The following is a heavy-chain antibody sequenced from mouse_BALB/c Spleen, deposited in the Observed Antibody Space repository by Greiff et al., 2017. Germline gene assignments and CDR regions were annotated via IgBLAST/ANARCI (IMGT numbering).Heavy chain of an antibody. J-gene: IGHJ2*01. CDR2: ILPGSGST. V-gene: IGHV1-9*01. CDR1: GYTFSSYW. Sequence: VQLQESGAELMKPGASVKISCKATGYTFSSYWIEWVKQRPGHGLEWIGEILPGSGSTNYNEKFKGKATFTADTSSNTAYMQLSSLTSEDSAVYYCARRDYYGSSSYYFDYWGQGTTLTVSS. CDR3: ARRDYYGSSSYYFDY. D-gene: IGHD1-1*01.